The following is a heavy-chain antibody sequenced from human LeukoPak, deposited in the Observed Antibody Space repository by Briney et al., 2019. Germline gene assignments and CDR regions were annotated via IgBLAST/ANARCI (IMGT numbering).Heavy chain of an antibody. J-gene: IGHJ4*02. CDR2: IYSDGRT. V-gene: IGHV3-53*01. CDR3: ARDSGDYVDY. Sequence: GGSLRLSCAVSGFTVSSNYMNWVRQAPGKGLEWVSVIYSDGRTYYADSVKGRFTISRDNSKNTLYLQMNSLRAEDTAVYYCARDSGDYVDYWGQGTLVTVSS. CDR1: GFTVSSNY.